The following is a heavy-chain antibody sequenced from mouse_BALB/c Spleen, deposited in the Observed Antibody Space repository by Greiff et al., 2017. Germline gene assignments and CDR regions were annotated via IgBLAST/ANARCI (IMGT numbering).Heavy chain of an antibody. Sequence: LQESGAELASPGASVTLSCKASGYTFTDHIMNWVKKRPGQGLEWIGRIYPVSGETNYNQKFMGKATFSVDRSSSTVYMVLNSLTSEDPAVYYCGRWGNQRHYYAMDYWGQGTSVTVSS. V-gene: IGHV1-11*01. CDR2: IYPVSGET. D-gene: IGHD2-1*01. CDR3: GRWGNQRHYYAMDY. CDR1: GYTFTDHI. J-gene: IGHJ4*01.